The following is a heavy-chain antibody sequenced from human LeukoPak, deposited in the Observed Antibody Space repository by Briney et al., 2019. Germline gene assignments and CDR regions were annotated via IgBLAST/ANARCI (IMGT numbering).Heavy chain of an antibody. CDR1: GGSFSGYY. D-gene: IGHD2-2*02. V-gene: IGHV4-34*01. CDR2: INHSGST. J-gene: IGHJ6*03. CDR3: ARGLGYCSSTSCYTPYYMDV. Sequence: SETLPLTCAVYGGSFSGYYWSWIRQPPGKGLEWIGEINHSGSTNYNPSLKSRVTISVDTSKNQFSLKLSSVTAADTAVYYCARGLGYCSSTSCYTPYYMDVWGKGTTVTVSS.